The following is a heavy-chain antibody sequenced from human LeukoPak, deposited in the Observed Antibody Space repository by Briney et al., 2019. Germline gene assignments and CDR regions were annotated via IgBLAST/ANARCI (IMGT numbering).Heavy chain of an antibody. V-gene: IGHV3-30-3*02. CDR3: AKSLQYTVDYFDY. CDR2: ISYDGSNK. CDR1: AFTFSSYA. D-gene: IGHD5-24*01. Sequence: PGGSLRLSCAASAFTFSSYAVHWVRQAPGKGLEWVAVISYDGSNKYYADSVKGRFTISRDNSKNTLYLQMNSLRAEDTAVYYCAKSLQYTVDYFDYWGQGTLVTVSS. J-gene: IGHJ4*02.